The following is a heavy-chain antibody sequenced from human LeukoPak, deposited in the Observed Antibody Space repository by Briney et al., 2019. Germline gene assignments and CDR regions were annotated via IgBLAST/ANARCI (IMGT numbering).Heavy chain of an antibody. D-gene: IGHD5-12*01. CDR1: GYTFTSYD. CDR3: ATDIVATMGAGGFDY. CDR2: MSPDSGYT. V-gene: IGHV1-8*01. Sequence: ASVKVSCKASGYTFTSYDITWVRQATGQGLEWMGWMSPDSGYTGYAQTFQGRVTLTRNTSVSTAFMELSSLRSEDTAVYYCATDIVATMGAGGFDYWGQGTLVTVSS. J-gene: IGHJ4*02.